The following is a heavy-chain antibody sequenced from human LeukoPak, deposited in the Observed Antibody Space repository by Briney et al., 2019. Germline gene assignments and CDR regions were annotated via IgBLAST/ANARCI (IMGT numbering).Heavy chain of an antibody. Sequence: GGSLRLSYAASGFTFDNYAMNWVRQAPGKGLEWLAYIRGGGGVTRYSDSVKDRFTISRDNSKNTLYLQMNSLRAEDTAIYYCAKCSASYYNDAFDIWGRGTMVTVSS. CDR3: AKCSASYYNDAFDI. CDR1: GFTFDNYA. D-gene: IGHD3-10*01. CDR2: IRGGGGVT. J-gene: IGHJ3*02. V-gene: IGHV3-23*01.